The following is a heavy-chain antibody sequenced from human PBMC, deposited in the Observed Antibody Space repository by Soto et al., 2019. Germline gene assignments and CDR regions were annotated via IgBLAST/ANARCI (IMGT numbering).Heavy chain of an antibody. CDR3: AKEYSYYDILTGPRNAFDI. J-gene: IGHJ3*02. Sequence: PGGSLRVSCAASGFTFSSYAMSWVRQAPGKGLEWVSAISGSGGSTYYADSVKGRFTISRDNSKNTLYLQMNSLRAEDTAVYYCAKEYSYYDILTGPRNAFDIWGQGTMVTVAS. CDR2: ISGSGGST. D-gene: IGHD3-9*01. CDR1: GFTFSSYA. V-gene: IGHV3-23*01.